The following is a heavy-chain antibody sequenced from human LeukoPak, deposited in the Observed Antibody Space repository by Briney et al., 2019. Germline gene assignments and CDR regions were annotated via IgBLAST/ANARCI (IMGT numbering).Heavy chain of an antibody. CDR3: ARDSGPGIAVAGAFDI. Sequence: GGSLRLSCAASRFTFDDYSMHWVRQAPGKGLEWVSGISWNSGSIGYADSVKGRFTISRDNAKNSLYLQMNSLRAEDTALYYCARDSGPGIAVAGAFDIWGQGTMVTVSS. CDR1: RFTFDDYS. J-gene: IGHJ3*02. V-gene: IGHV3-9*01. D-gene: IGHD6-19*01. CDR2: ISWNSGSI.